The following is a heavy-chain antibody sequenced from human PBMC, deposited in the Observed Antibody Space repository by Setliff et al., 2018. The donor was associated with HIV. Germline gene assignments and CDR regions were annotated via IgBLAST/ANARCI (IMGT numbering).Heavy chain of an antibody. V-gene: IGHV3-21*01. CDR3: ASIELAAMVPVDY. CDR1: GFTFSTYR. Sequence: SLRLSCAASGFTFSTYRMNWVRQAPGKGLEWVSSISSSSSYIYYADSVKGRFTISRDNAKNSLFLQMNSLRAEDTAVYYCASIELAAMVPVDYWGQGTLVTVSS. CDR2: ISSSSSYI. J-gene: IGHJ4*02. D-gene: IGHD5-18*01.